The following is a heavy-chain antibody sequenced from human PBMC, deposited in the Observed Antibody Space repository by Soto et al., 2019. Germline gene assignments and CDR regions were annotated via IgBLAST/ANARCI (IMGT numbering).Heavy chain of an antibody. CDR3: ARDAWAADY. V-gene: IGHV3-66*01. J-gene: IGHJ4*01. Sequence: EVQLVESGGGLVQPGGSLRLSCAASGFTVSTKYMSWVRQAPGKGLEWVSVIYSGGSAFYADSVRGRFTISRDNSRITVNIQMNSLRDEDTAVYYCARDAWAADYWGHGTLVTVSS. CDR2: IYSGGSA. D-gene: IGHD3-16*01. CDR1: GFTVSTKY.